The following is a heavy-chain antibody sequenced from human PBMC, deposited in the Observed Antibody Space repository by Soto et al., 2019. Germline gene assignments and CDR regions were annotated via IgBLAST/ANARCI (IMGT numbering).Heavy chain of an antibody. V-gene: IGHV3-23*01. CDR1: GFSFSSYA. D-gene: IGHD2-21*01. Sequence: GGSLRLSCAVSGFSFSSYAMSWVRQAPGKGLEWVSAISGSGGSTYNADSVKGRFTISRDNSKNTLYLQMNSLRAEDTAVYYCAKSFKNSYPYYYYMDVWGKGTTVTVSS. J-gene: IGHJ6*03. CDR3: AKSFKNSYPYYYYMDV. CDR2: ISGSGGST.